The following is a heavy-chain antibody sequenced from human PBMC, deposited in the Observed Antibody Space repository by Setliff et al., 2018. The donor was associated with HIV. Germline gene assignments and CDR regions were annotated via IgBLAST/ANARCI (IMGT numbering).Heavy chain of an antibody. V-gene: IGHV1-69*08. CDR3: ARLDPGYYMDV. CDR2: IIPILGTT. CDR1: GGTFSAYT. Sequence: RASVKVSCKASGGTFSAYTISWVRQAPGQGLEWMGRIIPILGTTNYAQKFQGRVTITADKSTSTAYMELSSLRSEDTAVYYCARLDPGYYMDVWGKGTTVTVSS. D-gene: IGHD2-2*03. J-gene: IGHJ6*03.